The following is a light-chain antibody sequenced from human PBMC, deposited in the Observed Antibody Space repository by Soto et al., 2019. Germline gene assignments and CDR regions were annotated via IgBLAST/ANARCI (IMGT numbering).Light chain of an antibody. V-gene: IGLV1-44*01. Sequence: QSVLTQPPSASGTPGQRVTISCSGSSSNIGSTTVNWYQQLPGTAPKLLIYSNNQPPSGVPDRFSGSKSGTSASLAISGLQSEDEADYYCAAWDDSLNGLVFGGGTKLTVL. CDR3: AAWDDSLNGLV. CDR1: SSNIGSTT. J-gene: IGLJ2*01. CDR2: SNN.